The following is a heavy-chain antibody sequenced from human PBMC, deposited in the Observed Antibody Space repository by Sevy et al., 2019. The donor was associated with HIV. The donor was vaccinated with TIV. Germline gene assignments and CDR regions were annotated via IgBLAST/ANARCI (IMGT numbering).Heavy chain of an antibody. D-gene: IGHD3-3*01. CDR2: IRYDGSNK. V-gene: IGHV3-30*02. CDR1: GFTFSSYG. CDR3: AKDQSIFGVVITHYFDY. J-gene: IGHJ4*02. Sequence: GGSLRLSCAASGFTFSSYGMHWVRQAPGKGLEWVAFIRYDGSNKYYADSVKGRFIISRDNSKNTLYLQMNSLRAEDTAVYYCAKDQSIFGVVITHYFDYWGQGTLVTVSS.